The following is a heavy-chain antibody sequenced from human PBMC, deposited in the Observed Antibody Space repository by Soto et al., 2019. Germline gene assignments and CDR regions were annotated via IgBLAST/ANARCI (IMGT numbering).Heavy chain of an antibody. CDR3: ARMRNILTGYPGQFDY. D-gene: IGHD3-9*01. V-gene: IGHV4-59*01. CDR1: GGSISSYY. CDR2: IYYSGST. J-gene: IGHJ4*02. Sequence: SETLSLTCTVSGGSISSYYWSWIRQPPGKGLEWIGYIYYSGSTNYNPSLKSRVTISVDTSKDQFSLKLSSVTAADTAVYYCARMRNILTGYPGQFDYWGQGTLVTVSS.